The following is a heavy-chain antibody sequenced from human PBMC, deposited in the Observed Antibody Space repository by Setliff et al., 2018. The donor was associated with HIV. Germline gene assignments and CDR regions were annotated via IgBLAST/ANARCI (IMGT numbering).Heavy chain of an antibody. CDR2: FCTTGST. CDR3: ARQESYGNGGLYYFDY. J-gene: IGHJ4*02. Sequence: SETLSLTCTVSGGSISSFYWSWIRQPAGKGLEWIGRFCTTGSTCYNPSLKSRVTISVDTSKNQFSLKLSSVTAADTAVYYCARQESYGNGGLYYFDYWGQGTLVTVSS. CDR1: GGSISSFY. D-gene: IGHD2-8*02. V-gene: IGHV4-4*07.